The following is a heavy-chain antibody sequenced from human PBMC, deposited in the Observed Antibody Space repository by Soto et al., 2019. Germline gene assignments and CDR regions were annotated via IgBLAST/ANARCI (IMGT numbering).Heavy chain of an antibody. CDR2: ITRRGDKT. CDR1: GFTVNSYA. J-gene: IGHJ4*02. Sequence: GGSLRLSCAASGFTVNSYAMSWVRQAPGKGLEGVSSITRRGDKTFHADSVKGRFTISRDIFNNTLYLQMNSLRAEDTAVYYCATDYYLDYWGQGTKVTVSS. V-gene: IGHV3-23*01. CDR3: ATDYYLDY.